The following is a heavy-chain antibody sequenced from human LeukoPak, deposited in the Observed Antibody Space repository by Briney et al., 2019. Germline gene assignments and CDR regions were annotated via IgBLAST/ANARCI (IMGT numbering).Heavy chain of an antibody. J-gene: IGHJ4*02. D-gene: IGHD4-17*01. Sequence: SETLSLTCTVSGGSISSSSYYWGWIRQPPGKGLEWIGSIYYSGSTYYNPSLKSRVTISVDTSKNQFSLKLSSVTAADTAVYYCASLSDYGHQLDYWGQGTLVTVSS. CDR3: ASLSDYGHQLDY. CDR2: IYYSGST. CDR1: GGSISSSSYY. V-gene: IGHV4-39*01.